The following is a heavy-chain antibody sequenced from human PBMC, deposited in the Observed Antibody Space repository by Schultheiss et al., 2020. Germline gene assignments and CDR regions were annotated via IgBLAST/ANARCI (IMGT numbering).Heavy chain of an antibody. V-gene: IGHV4-39*01. J-gene: IGHJ5*02. D-gene: IGHD2-15*01. CDR1: GGSISSSSYY. CDR3: ARLGYCSGGSCYSTLFDP. CDR2: IYYSGST. Sequence: SETLSLTCTVPGGSISSSSYYWGWIRQPPGKGLEWIGSIYYSGSTYYNPSLKSRVTISVDTSKNQFSLKLSSVTAADTAVYYCARLGYCSGGSCYSTLFDPWGQGTLVTVSS.